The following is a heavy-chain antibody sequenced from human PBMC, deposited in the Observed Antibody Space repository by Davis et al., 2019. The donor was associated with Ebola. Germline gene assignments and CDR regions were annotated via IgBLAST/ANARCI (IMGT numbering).Heavy chain of an antibody. CDR2: IRYDGSNK. CDR3: ARDSYSSGIDY. Sequence: GESLKISCAASGFTFSSYAMHWVRQAPGKGLEWVAFIRYDGSNKYYADSVKGRFTISRDNSKNTLYLQMNSLRAEDTAVYYCARDSYSSGIDYWGQGTLVTVSS. V-gene: IGHV3-30*02. CDR1: GFTFSSYA. J-gene: IGHJ4*02. D-gene: IGHD6-19*01.